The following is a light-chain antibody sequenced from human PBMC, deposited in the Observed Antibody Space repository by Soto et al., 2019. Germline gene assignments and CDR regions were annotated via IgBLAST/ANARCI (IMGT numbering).Light chain of an antibody. J-gene: IGKJ3*01. CDR1: QSVSSNY. V-gene: IGKV3-20*01. CDR2: AAS. Sequence: EIVLTQSPGTLSLSPGERATLSCRASQSVSSNYLAWYQHKPGQGPRLLIYAASSRATGIPDRFSGSGSGTXFXLTISRLEPEDSALYYCQKYGSAFTFGPGTKVEI. CDR3: QKYGSAFT.